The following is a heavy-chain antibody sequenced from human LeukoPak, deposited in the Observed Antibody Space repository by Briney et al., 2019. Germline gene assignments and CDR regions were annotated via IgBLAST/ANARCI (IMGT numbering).Heavy chain of an antibody. CDR3: ARGGWSLDY. Sequence: SETLSLTCTVSGGSISSYYWSWIRQPPGKGLEWIGYIYYSGTTNYNPSLKSRVTISVDTSRNQFSLKLTPVTAADTAVYYCARGGWSLDYWGQGTLVTVSS. CDR2: IYYSGTT. J-gene: IGHJ4*02. D-gene: IGHD1-26*01. V-gene: IGHV4-59*01. CDR1: GGSISSYY.